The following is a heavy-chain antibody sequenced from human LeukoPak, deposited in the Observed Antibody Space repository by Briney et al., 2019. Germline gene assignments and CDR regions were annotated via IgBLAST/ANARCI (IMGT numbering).Heavy chain of an antibody. CDR3: ASSSWYFAPGRLDY. CDR1: VGSISSDY. D-gene: IGHD6-13*01. V-gene: IGHV4-59*01. Sequence: SGTLSLTCTVSVGSISSDYWSWIRQPPGKGLEWVGYIYYSGSTNYNPSLKSRVTISVDTSKNQFSLKLSSVTAADTAVYYCASSSWYFAPGRLDYWGQATLVTVSS. J-gene: IGHJ4*02. CDR2: IYYSGST.